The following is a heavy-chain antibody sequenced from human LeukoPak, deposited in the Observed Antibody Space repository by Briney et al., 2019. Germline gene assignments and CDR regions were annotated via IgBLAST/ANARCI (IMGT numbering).Heavy chain of an antibody. CDR3: ARDYGDYVGGNWFDP. CDR1: GFTFSDYY. CDR2: ISSSSSYT. V-gene: IGHV3-11*06. Sequence: GGSLRLSCAASGFTFSDYYMGWIRQAPGKGLEWVSYISSSSSYTNYADSVKGRFTISRDNAKNSLYLQMNSLRAEDTAVYYCARDYGDYVGGNWFDPWGQGTLVTVSS. D-gene: IGHD4-17*01. J-gene: IGHJ5*02.